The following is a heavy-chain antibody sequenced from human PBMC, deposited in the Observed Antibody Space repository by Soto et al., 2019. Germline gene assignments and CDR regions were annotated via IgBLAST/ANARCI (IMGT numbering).Heavy chain of an antibody. CDR2: ISSSSYI. V-gene: IGHV3-21*01. J-gene: IGHJ6*02. CDR3: ARDEDSKVGYYYYGMDV. D-gene: IGHD1-26*01. CDR1: GFTFSSYS. Sequence: LRLFCAASGFTFSSYSMNWVRQAPGKGLEWVSSISSSSYIYYADSVKGRFTISRDNAKNSLYLQMNSLRAEDTAVYYCARDEDSKVGYYYYGMDVWGQGTTVTVSS.